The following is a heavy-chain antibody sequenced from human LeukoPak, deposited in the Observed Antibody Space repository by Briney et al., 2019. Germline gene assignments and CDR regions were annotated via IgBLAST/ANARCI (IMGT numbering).Heavy chain of an antibody. V-gene: IGHV5-51*01. CDR3: ARHRVYTYGYSDY. J-gene: IGHJ4*02. Sequence: GESLKISCKGSGYSFTSYWIGWVRQMPGKGLEWMGIIYPGDSDTRYSPSFQGQVTISADKSISTAYLQWSSLKASDTAMYFCARHRVYTYGYSDYWGQGTLVTVSS. CDR2: IYPGDSDT. D-gene: IGHD5-18*01. CDR1: GYSFTSYW.